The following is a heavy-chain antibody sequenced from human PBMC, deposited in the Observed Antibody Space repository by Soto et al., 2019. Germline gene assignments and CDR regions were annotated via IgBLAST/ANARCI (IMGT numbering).Heavy chain of an antibody. D-gene: IGHD5-18*01. J-gene: IGHJ6*03. CDR2: ISGSGGST. CDR3: AKFKDTAMVSYYYMDV. Sequence: GGSLRLSCAASGFTFSSYAMSWVRQAPWKGLEWVSAISGSGGSTYYADSVKGRFTISRDNSKNTLYLQMNSLRAEDTAVYYCAKFKDTAMVSYYYMDVWGKGTTVTVSS. V-gene: IGHV3-23*01. CDR1: GFTFSSYA.